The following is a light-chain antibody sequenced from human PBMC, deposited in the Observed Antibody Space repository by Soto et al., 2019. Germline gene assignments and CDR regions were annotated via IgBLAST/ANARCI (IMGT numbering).Light chain of an antibody. Sequence: DMQLTQSLSTLSGSVGDSVNITCRASQTISSWLAWYKQQPGKAPKLLIYKASTLKSGVPSRFSGSGSGTEFTLTIRSLTPDDFATYYCQHYNSISSFGPGTKVDIK. V-gene: IGKV1-5*03. CDR3: QHYNSISS. CDR2: KAS. J-gene: IGKJ3*01. CDR1: QTISSW.